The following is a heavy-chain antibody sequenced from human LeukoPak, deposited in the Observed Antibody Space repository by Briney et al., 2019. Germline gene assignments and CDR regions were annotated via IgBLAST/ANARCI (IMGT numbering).Heavy chain of an antibody. Sequence: PGGSLRLSCAASGFTFDDYAMHWVRQAPGKGLEWVSGISWNSGSIGYADSVKGRFTISRDNARNSLYLQMNSLRAEDTALYYCARGGMVRGLIRGYYYYGMDVWGQGTTVTISS. CDR1: GFTFDDYA. CDR2: ISWNSGSI. J-gene: IGHJ6*02. CDR3: ARGGMVRGLIRGYYYYGMDV. D-gene: IGHD3-10*01. V-gene: IGHV3-9*01.